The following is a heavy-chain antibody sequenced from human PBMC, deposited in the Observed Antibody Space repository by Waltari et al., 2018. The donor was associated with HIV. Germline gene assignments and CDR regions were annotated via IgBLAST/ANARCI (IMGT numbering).Heavy chain of an antibody. D-gene: IGHD3-3*01. CDR1: GFTFSTYR. V-gene: IGHV3-21*01. CDR2: ISSSSSYI. Sequence: EVQLVESGGGLVKPGGSLRLSCAASGFTFSTYRMNLVRQAPGKGLEWVSSISSSSSYIYYADSVKGRFTISRDNAKNSLYLQMNSLRAEDTAVYYCARDTSFWSSPDLDAFDIWGQGTMVTVSS. J-gene: IGHJ3*02. CDR3: ARDTSFWSSPDLDAFDI.